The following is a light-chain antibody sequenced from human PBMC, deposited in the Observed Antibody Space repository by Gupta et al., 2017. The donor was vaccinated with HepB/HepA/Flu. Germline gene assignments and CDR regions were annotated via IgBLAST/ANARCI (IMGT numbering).Light chain of an antibody. J-gene: IGLJ1*01. CDR1: RSNVGRDN. V-gene: IGLV1-47*02. CDR3: AAWDNSLSAYV. Sequence: QPVLTQPPSASGTPGQRVALSCSGSRSNVGRDNVYWYRQLPGTAPKLLLYNCDRPPSGVPDRFSGSKSCTSASLAIRGLRSEDEADYYCAAWDNSLSAYVFGTGTWVTVL. CDR2: NCD.